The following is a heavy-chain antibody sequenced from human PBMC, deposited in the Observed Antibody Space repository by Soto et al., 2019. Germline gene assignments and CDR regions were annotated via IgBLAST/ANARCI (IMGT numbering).Heavy chain of an antibody. Sequence: QVQLQESGPGLVKPSQTLSLTCTVSGGSISSGGYYWSWIRQHPGKGLDWIGYIYYSGNTYYNPSLKSRXXXXXXXXXXXXXXXXXXXXXXXXXXXYCAREPLTWGQGTLVTASS. CDR1: GGSISSGGYY. D-gene: IGHD2-8*02. CDR2: IYYSGNT. V-gene: IGHV4-31*03. J-gene: IGHJ4*02. CDR3: CAREPLT.